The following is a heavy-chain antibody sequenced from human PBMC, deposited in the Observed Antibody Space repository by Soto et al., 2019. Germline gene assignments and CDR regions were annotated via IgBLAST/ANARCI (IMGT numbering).Heavy chain of an antibody. CDR2: ISYGGSA. D-gene: IGHD5-18*01. CDR1: GGSINSGGYS. Sequence: QVQLQESGPGLVKPSQTLSLTCTVSGGSINSGGYSWSWLRQHPGKGLDWIGCISYGGSASYNQSLKSRVTISVDTSKNQFSLQLTSVTAADTAVYYCSRGILVWGQGALITVSS. V-gene: IGHV4-31*03. CDR3: SRGILV. J-gene: IGHJ4*02.